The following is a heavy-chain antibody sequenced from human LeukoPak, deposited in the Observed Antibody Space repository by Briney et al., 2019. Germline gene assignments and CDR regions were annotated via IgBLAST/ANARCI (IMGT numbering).Heavy chain of an antibody. Sequence: PSETLSLTCSVSGGSISSYYWSWIRQPPGKGLECIGYIHYSGSTNYNPSLKSRVTISVDTSKNQFSLKLSSVTAADTAVYYCARDLSDRHWSGYYIYWGQGTLVTVSS. J-gene: IGHJ4*02. CDR1: GGSISSYY. D-gene: IGHD3-3*01. CDR2: IHYSGST. V-gene: IGHV4-59*12. CDR3: ARDLSDRHWSGYYIY.